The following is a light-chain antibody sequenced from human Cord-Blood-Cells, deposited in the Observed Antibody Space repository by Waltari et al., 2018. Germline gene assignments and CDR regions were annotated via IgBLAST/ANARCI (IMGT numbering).Light chain of an antibody. V-gene: IGLV2-23*02. Sequence: QSALTQPASVSGSPGQSITISCTGTSSDVGSYNLVSWYQQNTGKAPKLMIYEVSKRPSGVSNRFSGSKSGNTASLTISGLQAEDEADYYCCSYAGSSTYVFGTGTKVTVL. CDR1: SSDVGSYNL. CDR3: CSYAGSSTYV. CDR2: EVS. J-gene: IGLJ1*01.